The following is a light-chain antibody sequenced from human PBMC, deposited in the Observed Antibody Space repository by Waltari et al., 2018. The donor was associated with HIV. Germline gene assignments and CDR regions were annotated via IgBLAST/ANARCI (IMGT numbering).Light chain of an antibody. CDR1: QSVSSY. Sequence: EIVLTQSPATLSLSPGERATLSCRASQSVSSYLAWYQQKPGQAPRLLIYDVSNRATGIPARFSGNGSGTDFTLTISSLEPEDFAVYYCQQRSNWPLTFGGGTKVEIK. V-gene: IGKV3-11*01. CDR3: QQRSNWPLT. J-gene: IGKJ4*01. CDR2: DVS.